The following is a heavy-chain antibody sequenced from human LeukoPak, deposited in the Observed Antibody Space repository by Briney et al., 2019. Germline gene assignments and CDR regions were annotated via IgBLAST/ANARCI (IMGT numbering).Heavy chain of an antibody. D-gene: IGHD3-22*01. J-gene: IGHJ4*02. Sequence: GGSLRLSCAASGFTFSTYWMHWVRQTPGKGLVWVSRINTDGSTTNYADSVKGRFTISRDNGKNSLYLQMNSLRAEDTAVYYCARDDDSSGYEGDWGQGTLVTVSS. CDR2: INTDGSTT. V-gene: IGHV3-74*01. CDR1: GFTFSTYW. CDR3: ARDDDSSGYEGD.